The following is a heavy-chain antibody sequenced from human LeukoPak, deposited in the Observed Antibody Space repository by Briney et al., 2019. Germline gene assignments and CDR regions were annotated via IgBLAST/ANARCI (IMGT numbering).Heavy chain of an antibody. J-gene: IGHJ4*02. D-gene: IGHD7-27*01. CDR3: ARFSPRAMGNYLDF. CDR1: GVSIYSSSYY. V-gene: IGHV4-39*07. Sequence: SETLSLTCSVSGVSIYSSSYYWGWIRQPPGKGLEWIGSIYYSGSTFYNPSLKSRVTISVDTSKNQFSLKLSSVTAADTAFYYCARFSPRAMGNYLDFWGQGTLVTVSS. CDR2: IYYSGST.